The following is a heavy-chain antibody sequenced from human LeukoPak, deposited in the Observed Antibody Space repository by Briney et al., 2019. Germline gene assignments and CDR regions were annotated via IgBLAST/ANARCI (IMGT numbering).Heavy chain of an antibody. V-gene: IGHV3-21*04. D-gene: IGHD3-3*01. Sequence: PGGSLRLSCAASGFTFSSYSMNWVRQAPGKGLEWVSSISSSSSYIYYADSVKGRFTISRDNSKNTLYLQMNSLRAEDTAVYYCAKVASLEWLLFFDYWGQGTLVTVSS. CDR1: GFTFSSYS. CDR3: AKVASLEWLLFFDY. J-gene: IGHJ4*02. CDR2: ISSSSSYI.